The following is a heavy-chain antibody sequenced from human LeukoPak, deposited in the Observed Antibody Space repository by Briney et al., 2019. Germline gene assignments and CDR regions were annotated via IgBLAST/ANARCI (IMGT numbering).Heavy chain of an antibody. CDR1: GFSFSDAW. CDR3: TTDRAVAGTAFDH. D-gene: IGHD6-19*01. J-gene: IGHJ4*02. V-gene: IGHV3-15*01. CDR2: IKSTVDGGTT. Sequence: PGGPLRLSCAASGFSFSDAWMRWVRQAPGKGLEWVGRIKSTVDGGTTDYAAPVTGRFVISRDDSKNTLYLHMNSLKTEDTGVYYCTTDRAVAGTAFDHWGQGTLVAVSS.